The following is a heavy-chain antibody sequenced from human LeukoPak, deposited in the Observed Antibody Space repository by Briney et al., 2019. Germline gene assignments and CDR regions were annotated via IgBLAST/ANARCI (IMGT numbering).Heavy chain of an antibody. CDR2: IYYSGST. D-gene: IGHD2-2*01. Sequence: SETLSLTCTVSGGSLSSYYRSWIRQPPGKGLEWIGYIYYSGSTYYNPSLKSRVTISVDRSKNQFSLKLSSVTAADTAVYYCARGDILVPAEIDYWGQGTLVTVSS. V-gene: IGHV4-59*12. CDR1: GGSLSSYY. CDR3: ARGDILVPAEIDY. J-gene: IGHJ4*02.